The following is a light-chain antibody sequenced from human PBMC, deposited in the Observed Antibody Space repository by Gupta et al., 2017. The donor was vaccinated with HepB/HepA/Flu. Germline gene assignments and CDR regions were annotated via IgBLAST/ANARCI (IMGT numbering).Light chain of an antibody. J-gene: IGKJ3*01. CDR2: DAS. Sequence: EIVLTQSPATLSLSPGERATLSCRASQSVSSYLAWYQQKPGQAPRLLIYDASNRATGIPARFSGSGYGTDFTLTISSREPEDFAVYYCQQHSDRPLLTFGHGTRLDIK. CDR3: QQHSDRPLLT. CDR1: QSVSSY. V-gene: IGKV3-11*01.